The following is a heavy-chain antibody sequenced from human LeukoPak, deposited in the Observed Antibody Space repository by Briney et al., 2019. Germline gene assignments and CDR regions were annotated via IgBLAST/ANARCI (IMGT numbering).Heavy chain of an antibody. CDR1: GFTFRSYE. CDR3: AREIVSAVAGNFDY. V-gene: IGHV3-48*03. Sequence: GGSLRLSCAASGFTFRSYEMNWVRQAPGKGLEWVSCISDSGSTRTYADSVKGRFTISRDNAKKSLYLEMNSLRDEDTAVYYCAREIVSAVAGNFDYWGQGTLVTVSS. D-gene: IGHD6-19*01. CDR2: ISDSGSTR. J-gene: IGHJ4*02.